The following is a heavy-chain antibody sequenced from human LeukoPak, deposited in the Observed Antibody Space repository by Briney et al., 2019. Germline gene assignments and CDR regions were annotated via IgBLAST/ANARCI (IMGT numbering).Heavy chain of an antibody. V-gene: IGHV3-23*01. Sequence: QPGGSLRLSCAASGFTFSSYAMSWVRQAPGKGLEWVSATHGSGGTYYADSVKGRFTISRDTSKNTLYLQINSLSVEDTAVYYCIVFGDSNHWGQGTLVTVSS. CDR2: THGSGGT. CDR3: IVFGDSNH. CDR1: GFTFSSYA. D-gene: IGHD4-17*01. J-gene: IGHJ5*02.